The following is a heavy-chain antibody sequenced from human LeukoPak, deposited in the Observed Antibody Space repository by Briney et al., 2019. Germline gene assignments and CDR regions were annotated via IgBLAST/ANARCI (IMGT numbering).Heavy chain of an antibody. V-gene: IGHV4-38-2*02. D-gene: IGHD6-19*01. Sequence: PSETLSLTCTVSGYSISSGYYWGWIRQPPGKGLEWIGSIYYSGSTYYNPSLKSRVTISVDTSKNQFSLKLSSVTAADTAVYYCARLVAVAGHGTGGYFDYWGQGTLVTVSS. CDR3: ARLVAVAGHGTGGYFDY. J-gene: IGHJ4*02. CDR1: GYSISSGYY. CDR2: IYYSGST.